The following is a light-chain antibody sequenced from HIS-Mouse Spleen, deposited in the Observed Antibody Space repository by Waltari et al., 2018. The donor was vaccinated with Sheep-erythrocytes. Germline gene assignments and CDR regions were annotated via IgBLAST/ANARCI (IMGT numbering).Light chain of an antibody. CDR3: CSYAGSSTYVV. CDR2: EGS. Sequence: QSALTQPASVSGSPGQSITLSCTGTSSAVGSYNLCSWYQQHPGKAPKLMIYEGSKRPSGVSKRFSGSKSGNTASLTISGLQAEDEADYYCCSYAGSSTYVVFGGGTKLTVL. CDR1: SSAVGSYNL. J-gene: IGLJ2*01. V-gene: IGLV2-23*01.